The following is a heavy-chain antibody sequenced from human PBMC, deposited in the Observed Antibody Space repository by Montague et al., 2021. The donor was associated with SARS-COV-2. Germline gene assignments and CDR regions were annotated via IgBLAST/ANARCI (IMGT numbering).Heavy chain of an antibody. CDR3: AREGLGSGGYYYSRTTGRNDH. D-gene: IGHD3-22*01. CDR2: IYPSGST. Sequence: TLSLTCTVSGGSISSDSYYWSWIRQPAGKGLEWIGRIYPSGSTNYNPSLKSRVTISVDTSKNQFSLKLSSVTAADTAVYYCAREGLGSGGYYYSRTTGRNDHWGQGTLVTVSS. V-gene: IGHV4-61*02. J-gene: IGHJ4*02. CDR1: GGSISSDSYY.